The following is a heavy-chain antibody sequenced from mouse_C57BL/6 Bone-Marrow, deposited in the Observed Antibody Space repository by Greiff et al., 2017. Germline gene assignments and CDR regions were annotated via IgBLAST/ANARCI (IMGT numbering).Heavy chain of an antibody. V-gene: IGHV5-17*01. Sequence: EVHLVESGGGLVKPGGSLKLSCAASGFTFSDYGMHWVRQAPEKGLEWVAYISSGSSTIYYADTVQGRFTISRDNAKNTLFLQMTSLRSEDTAMYYCARGGYYFDYWGQGTTLTVSS. CDR2: ISSGSSTI. D-gene: IGHD3-1*01. CDR3: ARGGYYFDY. CDR1: GFTFSDYG. J-gene: IGHJ2*01.